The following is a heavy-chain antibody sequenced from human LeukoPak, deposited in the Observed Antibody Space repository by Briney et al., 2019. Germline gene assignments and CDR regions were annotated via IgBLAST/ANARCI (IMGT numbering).Heavy chain of an antibody. D-gene: IGHD3-10*01. CDR2: ISGSGGST. J-gene: IGHJ4*02. V-gene: IGHV3-23*01. CDR1: GFTFSSYG. Sequence: GGSLRLSCAASGFTFSSYGMSWVRQAPGKGLEWVSAISGSGGSTYYADSVKGRFTISRDNSKNTLYLQMNSLRAEDTAVYYCAKGAAYYGSGSTGDYWGQGTLVTVSS. CDR3: AKGAAYYGSGSTGDY.